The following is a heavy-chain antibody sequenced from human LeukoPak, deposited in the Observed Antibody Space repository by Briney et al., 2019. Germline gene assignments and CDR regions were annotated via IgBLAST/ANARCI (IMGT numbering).Heavy chain of an antibody. V-gene: IGHV3-21*01. J-gene: IGHJ4*02. Sequence: NPGGSLRLSCAASGFTFSTYSMNWVRQAPGKGLEWVSSISSSSSYIYYADSVKGRFTISRDNAKNSLYLQMNSLRAEDTAVYYCARDWWELSYGGYYWGQGTLVTVSS. D-gene: IGHD1-26*01. CDR1: GFTFSTYS. CDR2: ISSSSSYI. CDR3: ARDWWELSYGGYY.